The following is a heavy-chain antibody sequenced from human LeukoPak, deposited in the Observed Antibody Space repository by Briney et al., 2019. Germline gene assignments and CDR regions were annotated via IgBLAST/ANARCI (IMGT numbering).Heavy chain of an antibody. J-gene: IGHJ4*02. CDR1: GFTFNNYG. Sequence: GGSLRLSCAASGFTFNNYGMSWVRQAPGKGLEWVSGISGSGGSTYYADSVKGRFTISRDNSNNTLYLQMNSLRAEDTAVYYCAKDQGYYGSGSYYPYWGQGTLVTVSS. D-gene: IGHD3-10*01. V-gene: IGHV3-23*01. CDR2: ISGSGGST. CDR3: AKDQGYYGSGSYYPY.